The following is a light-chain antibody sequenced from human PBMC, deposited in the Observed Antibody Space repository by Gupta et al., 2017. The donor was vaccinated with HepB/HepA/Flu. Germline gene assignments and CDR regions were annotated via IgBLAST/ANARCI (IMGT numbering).Light chain of an antibody. CDR1: QSLLYSDGNTY. J-gene: IGKJ1*01. CDR3: RQCKHWPIT. Sequence: DVVMTQSPLSLPVTLGQPASISCKSSQSLLYSDGNTYLNWFQQRPGQSPRRLIYKGSNRDSGVPGRFSGTGSGTNFTLKISGVEAEDIGIYYCRQCKHWPITFGPGTKVEIK. CDR2: KGS. V-gene: IGKV2-30*01.